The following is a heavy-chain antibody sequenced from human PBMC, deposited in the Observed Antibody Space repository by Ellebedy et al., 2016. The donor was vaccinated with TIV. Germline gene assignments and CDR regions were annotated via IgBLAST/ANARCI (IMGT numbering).Heavy chain of an antibody. Sequence: SETLSLXCTVSGVSISSYYWSWIWQPPGKGLEWIGYIYYSGSTNYNPSLKSRVTISVDTSKNQFSLKLSSVTAADTAVYYCASRAIFGMGIDAFDIWGQGTMVTVSS. J-gene: IGHJ3*02. D-gene: IGHD3-3*01. CDR3: ASRAIFGMGIDAFDI. CDR2: IYYSGST. CDR1: GVSISSYY. V-gene: IGHV4-59*01.